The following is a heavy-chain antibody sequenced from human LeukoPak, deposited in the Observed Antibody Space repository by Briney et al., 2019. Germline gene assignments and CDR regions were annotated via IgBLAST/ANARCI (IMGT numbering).Heavy chain of an antibody. Sequence: ASVKVSCKASGYTFTGYYMHWVRQAPGQGLEWMGRINPNSGGTNYAQKLQGRVTMTTDTSTSTAYMELRSLRSDDTAVYYCARVGTILRWFDPWGQGTLVTVSS. J-gene: IGHJ5*02. D-gene: IGHD3-9*01. V-gene: IGHV1-2*06. CDR3: ARVGTILRWFDP. CDR2: INPNSGGT. CDR1: GYTFTGYY.